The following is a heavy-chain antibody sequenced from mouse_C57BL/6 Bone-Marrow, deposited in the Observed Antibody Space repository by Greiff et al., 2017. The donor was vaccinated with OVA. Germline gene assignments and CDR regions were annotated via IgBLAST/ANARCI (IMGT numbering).Heavy chain of an antibody. CDR3: AREGVYDGYYVDDY. Sequence: EVQLQQSGPELVKPGASVKISCKASGYTFTDYYMNWVKQSHGKSLEWIGDINPNNGGTSYNQKFKGKATLTVDKSSSTAYMELRSLTSEDSAVYYCAREGVYDGYYVDDYWGQGTTLTVSS. CDR2: INPNNGGT. J-gene: IGHJ2*01. V-gene: IGHV1-26*01. CDR1: GYTFTDYY. D-gene: IGHD2-3*01.